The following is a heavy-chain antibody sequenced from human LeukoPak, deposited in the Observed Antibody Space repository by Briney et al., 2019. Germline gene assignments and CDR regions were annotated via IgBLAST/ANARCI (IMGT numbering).Heavy chain of an antibody. D-gene: IGHD1-26*01. J-gene: IGHJ4*02. CDR2: ISGSGGGT. V-gene: IGHV3-23*01. CDR3: AKDVGRYRNNYFDY. CDR1: GFTFNSYA. Sequence: GGSLRLSCAASGFTFNSYAMSWVRQAPEKGLEWVATISGSGGGTYYADSVKGRFTISRDDRQNTLYLQMNSLRAEDTAVYYCAKDVGRYRNNYFDYWGQGTLVTVSS.